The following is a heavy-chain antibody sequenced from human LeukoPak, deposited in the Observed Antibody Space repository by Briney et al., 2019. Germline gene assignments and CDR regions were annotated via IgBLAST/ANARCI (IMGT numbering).Heavy chain of an antibody. V-gene: IGHV4-59*01. Sequence: SETLSLTCTVSGGSISSYYWSWIRQPPGKGLESIGYIYYSGSTYYNPSLKSRVTISVDTSKNQFSLKLSSVTAADTAVYYCARDYYDSSGYYYDAFDIWGQGTMVTVSS. CDR2: IYYSGST. CDR1: GGSISSYY. CDR3: ARDYYDSSGYYYDAFDI. J-gene: IGHJ3*02. D-gene: IGHD3-22*01.